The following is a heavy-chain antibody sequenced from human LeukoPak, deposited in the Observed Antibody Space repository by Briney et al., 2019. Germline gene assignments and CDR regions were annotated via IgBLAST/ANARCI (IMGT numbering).Heavy chain of an antibody. CDR1: GYTLTSYY. J-gene: IGHJ4*02. Sequence: ASVKVSCKASGYTLTSYYMHWVRQAPGQGLEWMGIINPSGGSTSYAQKFQGRVTMTRDTSTSTVYMELSSLRSEDTAVYYCARVRTPKRGYSYGPEGGITFDYWGQGTLVTVSS. CDR2: INPSGGST. D-gene: IGHD5-18*01. CDR3: ARVRTPKRGYSYGPEGGITFDY. V-gene: IGHV1-46*01.